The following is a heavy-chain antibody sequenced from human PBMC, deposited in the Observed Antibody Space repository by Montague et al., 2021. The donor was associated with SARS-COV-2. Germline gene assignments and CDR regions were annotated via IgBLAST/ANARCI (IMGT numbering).Heavy chain of an antibody. CDR2: VNQSGTT. Sequence: SETLSLTCAISGGSFSNYYWSWIRQPPGKGLEWIGEVNQSGTTIYNPSVKSGVTISEDTSKNQFYLRLNPVTAADTAVYYCARGRRPLVVPGAGPAGRAFDIWGQGTMVTVSS. CDR3: ARGRRPLVVPGAGPAGRAFDI. J-gene: IGHJ3*02. CDR1: GGSFSNYY. D-gene: IGHD2-2*01. V-gene: IGHV4-34*01.